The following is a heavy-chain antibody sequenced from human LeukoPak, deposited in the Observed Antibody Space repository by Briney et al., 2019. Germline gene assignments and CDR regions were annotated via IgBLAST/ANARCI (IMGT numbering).Heavy chain of an antibody. CDR3: AALSQWLTPFDY. D-gene: IGHD6-19*01. J-gene: IGHJ4*02. Sequence: GGSLRLSCAASGFTFSSYAMSWVRQAPGKGLEWVSAISGSGGSTYYADSVKGWFTISRDNSKNTLYLQMNSLRAEDTAVYYCAALSQWLTPFDYWGQGTLVTVSS. CDR1: GFTFSSYA. CDR2: ISGSGGST. V-gene: IGHV3-23*01.